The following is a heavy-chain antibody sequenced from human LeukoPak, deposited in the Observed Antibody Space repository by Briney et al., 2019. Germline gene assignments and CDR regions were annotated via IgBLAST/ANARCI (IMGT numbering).Heavy chain of an antibody. CDR2: INPSGGST. J-gene: IGHJ5*02. Sequence: ASVKVSCKVSGYTFTTYYMHWVRQAPGQGLEWMGIINPSGGSTSYAQKFQGRVTMTRDTSTSTVYMELSSLRSEDMAVYYCASQRVAGGGNGFDHWGQGALVTVSS. D-gene: IGHD2-15*01. CDR3: ASQRVAGGGNGFDH. CDR1: GYTFTTYY. V-gene: IGHV1-46*01.